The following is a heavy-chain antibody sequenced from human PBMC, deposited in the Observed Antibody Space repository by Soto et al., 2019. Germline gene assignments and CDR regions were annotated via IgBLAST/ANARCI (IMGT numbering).Heavy chain of an antibody. CDR2: IIPIFGTA. Sequence: QVQLVQSGAEVKKPGSSVKVSCKASGGTFSSYAISWVRQAPGQGLEWMGGIIPIFGTANYAQKFQGRVTITADESTSTAYMELSSLRSEDTAVYYCARDPGWYYDFWSGYPTYGMDVWGQGTTVTVSS. CDR1: GGTFSSYA. D-gene: IGHD3-3*01. V-gene: IGHV1-69*12. CDR3: ARDPGWYYDFWSGYPTYGMDV. J-gene: IGHJ6*02.